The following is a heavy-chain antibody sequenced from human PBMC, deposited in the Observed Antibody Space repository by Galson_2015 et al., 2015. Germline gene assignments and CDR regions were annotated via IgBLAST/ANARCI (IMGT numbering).Heavy chain of an antibody. CDR3: ARDHSGSYDYYYGMDV. CDR2: INTNTGNP. J-gene: IGHJ6*02. D-gene: IGHD1-26*01. CDR1: GYTLTSYA. V-gene: IGHV7-4-1*02. Sequence: SVKVSCKASGYTLTSYAMNWVRQAPGQGLEWMGWINTNTGNPTYAQGFTGRFVFSLDTSVSTAYLQISGLKAEDTAVYYCARDHSGSYDYYYGMDVWGQGTTVTVSS.